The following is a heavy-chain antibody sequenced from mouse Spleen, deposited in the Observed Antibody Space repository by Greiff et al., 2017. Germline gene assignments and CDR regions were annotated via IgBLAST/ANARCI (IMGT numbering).Heavy chain of an antibody. V-gene: IGHV5-9-3*01. CDR2: ISSGGGNT. CDR3: ARQGYRYEDWFAY. D-gene: IGHD2-14*01. Sequence: EVQGVESGGGLVKLGGSLKLSCAASGFTFSSYAMSWVRQTPEKRLEWVATISSGGGNTYYPDSVKGRFTISRDNAKNTLYLQMSSLKSEDTAMYYCARQGYRYEDWFAYWGQGTLVTVSA. CDR1: GFTFSSYA. J-gene: IGHJ3*01.